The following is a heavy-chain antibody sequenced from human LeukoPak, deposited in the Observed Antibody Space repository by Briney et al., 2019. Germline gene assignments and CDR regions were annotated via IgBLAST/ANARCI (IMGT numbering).Heavy chain of an antibody. CDR3: ARGVYSSGWSSFDY. Sequence: PGGSLRLSCSASGFTFSSYTMHWVRQAPGKGLEYVSAISSNGSSTIHADSVKGRFTISRDNAKNTLYLQMNSLRAEDTAVYYCARGVYSSGWSSFDYWGQGTLVTVSS. J-gene: IGHJ4*02. CDR1: GFTFSSYT. D-gene: IGHD6-19*01. V-gene: IGHV3-64*04. CDR2: ISSNGSST.